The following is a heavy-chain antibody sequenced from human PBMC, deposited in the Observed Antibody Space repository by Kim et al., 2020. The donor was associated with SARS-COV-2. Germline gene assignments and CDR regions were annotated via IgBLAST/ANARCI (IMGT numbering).Heavy chain of an antibody. CDR2: T. CDR3: ARKGSNHGAFDL. D-gene: IGHD1-26*01. V-gene: IGHV4-34*13. J-gene: IGHJ2*01. Sequence: TDFNPSLKSRVTISVDTSKNQFSLKLSSVTAADTAVYYCARKGSNHGAFDLWGRGTLVTVSS.